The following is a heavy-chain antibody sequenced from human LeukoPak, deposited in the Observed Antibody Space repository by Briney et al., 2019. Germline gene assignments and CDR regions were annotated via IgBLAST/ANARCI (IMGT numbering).Heavy chain of an antibody. CDR1: GFTFSTYA. Sequence: AGSLRLSCSAYGFTFSTYAMTWVRQAPGKGLEWVSLISVPGGSTYYADSVKGRFTISRDNSKNSLYLQMNSLRAEDTSVCYCATYRQVLLPFVSWGQGTLVTVSS. CDR2: ISVPGGST. V-gene: IGHV3-23*01. J-gene: IGHJ5*02. CDR3: ATYRQVLLPFVS. D-gene: IGHD2-8*02.